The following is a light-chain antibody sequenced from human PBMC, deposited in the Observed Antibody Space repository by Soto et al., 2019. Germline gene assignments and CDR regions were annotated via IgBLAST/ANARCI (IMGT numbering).Light chain of an antibody. V-gene: IGKV3-20*01. J-gene: IGKJ2*01. CDR1: QSVSSSY. CDR2: GAS. Sequence: EIVLTQSPGTLSLSPGERATLSCRASQSVSSSYLAWYQQKPGQAPRLLIYGASSMATGIPDRFSGSGSGTDFTLTISRLEPEDFAVYYCQHYGSSPRYTFGQGAKLEIK. CDR3: QHYGSSPRYT.